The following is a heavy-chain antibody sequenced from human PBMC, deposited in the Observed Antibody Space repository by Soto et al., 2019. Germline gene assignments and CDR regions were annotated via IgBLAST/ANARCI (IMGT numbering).Heavy chain of an antibody. CDR1: GASFSGSY. Sequence: ASETLFLTCAVSGASFSGSYWSWIRQPPGKGLEWIGYAYYSGTTVYNPSLKSRVSISVDTSKKHVSLRLNSVTAADTAVYYCAVWSALTQCYFDSWGHGTLVTVSS. D-gene: IGHD3-3*01. CDR3: AVWSALTQCYFDS. J-gene: IGHJ4*01. CDR2: AYYSGTT. V-gene: IGHV4-59*13.